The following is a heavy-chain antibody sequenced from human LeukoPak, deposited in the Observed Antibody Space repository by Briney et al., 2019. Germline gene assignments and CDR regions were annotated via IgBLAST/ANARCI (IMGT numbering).Heavy chain of an antibody. Sequence: GGSLRLSCAVSGFTFSSYAMNWVRQAPGKGLEWVSDISGSGGSTYHADSVKGRFTISRDNSKNTLYLQMNSLRAEDTAVYYCAKGNVYGGNGMDVWGQGTTVTVSS. D-gene: IGHD4/OR15-4a*01. J-gene: IGHJ6*02. CDR3: AKGNVYGGNGMDV. CDR2: ISGSGGST. V-gene: IGHV3-23*01. CDR1: GFTFSSYA.